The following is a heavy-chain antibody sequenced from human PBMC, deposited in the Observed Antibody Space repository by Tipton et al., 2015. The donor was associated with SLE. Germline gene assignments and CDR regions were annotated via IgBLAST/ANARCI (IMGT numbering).Heavy chain of an antibody. CDR1: GGTISSDDYY. J-gene: IGHJ6*03. CDR2: MSYSGST. CDR3: ARGYQLPLGACNYYYMVV. D-gene: IGHD2-2*01. Sequence: LRLSCTVSGGTISSDDYYWTWIRQHPGKGLEWIGHMSYSGSTYYNPSLKSRITISVDTSKNHFSLKLSSVTAEDTAGYYCARGYQLPLGACNYYYMVVWGKGTTFTF. V-gene: IGHV4-31*02.